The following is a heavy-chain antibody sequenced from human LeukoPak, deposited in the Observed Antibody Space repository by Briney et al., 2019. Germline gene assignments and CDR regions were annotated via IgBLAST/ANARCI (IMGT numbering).Heavy chain of an antibody. V-gene: IGHV3-7*01. CDR3: ARDLSGVTGYTYGRGIDY. J-gene: IGHJ4*02. D-gene: IGHD5-18*01. CDR1: GFTFSSHR. CDR2: IKKDGSEK. Sequence: PGGSLRLSCAASGFTFSSHRMSWVRQAPGKGLEGVANIKKDGSEKYYVDSVKGRFTISRDNAKTSLYLQMNSLRAEDTAVYYCARDLSGVTGYTYGRGIDYWGQGTLVTVSS.